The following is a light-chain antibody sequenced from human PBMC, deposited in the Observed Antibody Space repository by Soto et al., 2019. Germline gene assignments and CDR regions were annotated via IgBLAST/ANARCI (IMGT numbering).Light chain of an antibody. CDR3: GQFVSAPPRT. CDR2: GVS. V-gene: IGKV3-20*01. Sequence: EIVLTQSPGTLSVSPGERATLSCRASQSVGSTFLSWYQQNPGQAPRLLIYGVSKRATGITDRFSGSGSGTEYILDIIRLEPEDCAVYYCGQFVSAPPRTFGQGTRVEIK. CDR1: QSVGSTF. J-gene: IGKJ1*01.